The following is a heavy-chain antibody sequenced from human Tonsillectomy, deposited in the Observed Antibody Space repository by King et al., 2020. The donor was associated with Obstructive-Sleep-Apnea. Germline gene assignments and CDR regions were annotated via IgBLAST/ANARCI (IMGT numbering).Heavy chain of an antibody. D-gene: IGHD6-19*01. CDR3: ARVPAVAGISNFDP. CDR1: GASISSISDY. J-gene: IGHJ5*02. CDR2: IYSGGST. V-gene: IGHV4-39*07. Sequence: LPLQESGPGLVKPSETLSLTCTVSGASISSISDYWVWIRQPPGKGLEWIGSIYSGGSTYYTPSLKSRVTIFLDTSKNQFFVNMTSVTAADTAVYYCARVPAVAGISNFDPWGQGTQVTVSS.